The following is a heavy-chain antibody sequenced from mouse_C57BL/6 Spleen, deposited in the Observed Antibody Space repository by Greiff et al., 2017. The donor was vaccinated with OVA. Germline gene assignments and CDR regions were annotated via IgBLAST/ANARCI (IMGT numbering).Heavy chain of an antibody. CDR1: GYTFTDYY. V-gene: IGHV1-26*01. J-gene: IGHJ4*01. D-gene: IGHD1-1*01. Sequence: EVQLQQSGPELVKPGASVKISCKASGYTFTDYYMNWVKQSHGKSLEWIGDINPNNGGTSYNQKFKGKATLTVAKSSSTAYMELRSLTSEDSAVYYCARYYYGSSYVRSYYAMDYWGQGTSVTVSS. CDR2: INPNNGGT. CDR3: ARYYYGSSYVRSYYAMDY.